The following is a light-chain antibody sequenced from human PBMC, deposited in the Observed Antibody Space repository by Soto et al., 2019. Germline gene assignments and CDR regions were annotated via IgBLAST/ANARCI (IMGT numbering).Light chain of an antibody. CDR1: QSVGNN. CDR3: HQYNNWLSFT. CDR2: GAS. V-gene: IGKV3-15*01. Sequence: EIVMTQSPATLSVSPGESATLSCRASQSVGNNLAWYQQKPGQAPRLLIYGASTRATGIPARFSGSGSGTEFTLTISSLQPEDFAGYYCHQYNNWLSFTFGPGTKVDIK. J-gene: IGKJ3*01.